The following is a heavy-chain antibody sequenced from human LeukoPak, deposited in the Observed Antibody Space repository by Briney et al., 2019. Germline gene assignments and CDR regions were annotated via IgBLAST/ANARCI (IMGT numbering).Heavy chain of an antibody. CDR1: GFTFSSYA. D-gene: IGHD1-26*01. CDR3: AKGDTTWELPHDY. CDR2: ISYDGSNK. J-gene: IGHJ4*02. V-gene: IGHV3-30*04. Sequence: GGSLRLSCAASGFTFSSYAMHWVRQAPGKGLEWVAVISYDGSNKYYADSVKGRFTISRDNSKNTLYLQMNSLRVEDTAVYYCAKGDTTWELPHDYWGQGTLVTVSS.